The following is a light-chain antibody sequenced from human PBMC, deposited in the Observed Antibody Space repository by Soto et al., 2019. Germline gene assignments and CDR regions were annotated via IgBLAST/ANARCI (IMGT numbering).Light chain of an antibody. Sequence: DIQMTQSPSSLSASVGDRVTITCRASQGISNRLAWYQQKLGRIPNLLIYDASTLQSGVPSRFSGRGSGTDFTLTISSLQPEDVATYYCQKYDNSHFTFGPGTKVEI. V-gene: IGKV1-27*01. CDR3: QKYDNSHFT. J-gene: IGKJ3*01. CDR2: DAS. CDR1: QGISNR.